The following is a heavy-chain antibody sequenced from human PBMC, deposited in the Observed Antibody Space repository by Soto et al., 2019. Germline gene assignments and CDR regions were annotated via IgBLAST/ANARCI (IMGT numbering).Heavy chain of an antibody. CDR3: AREILVGGEASYFYY. V-gene: IGHV3-7*04. Sequence: GSRRLSCVGSGFTFRSNWMTWVRQPPGKGLEWVGNIRQDGSEKNYVDSVKGRFTISRDNAKNSLYLQMNSLRAEDTAVYYCAREILVGGEASYFYYCARGTPVTVSS. J-gene: IGHJ4*02. D-gene: IGHD2-2*01. CDR2: IRQDGSEK. CDR1: GFTFRSNW.